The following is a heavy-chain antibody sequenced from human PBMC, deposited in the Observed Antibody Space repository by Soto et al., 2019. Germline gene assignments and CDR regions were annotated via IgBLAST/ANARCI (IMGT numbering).Heavy chain of an antibody. D-gene: IGHD2-21*01. Sequence: QLQLQESGPGLVKPSETLSLTCTVSGGSISSTTYYWGWIRQPPGKGLEWIGFISYSGSTYYNPSLKSRVTISLDTSKNQFSLRLNSVTAADTAVYYCARGWLHSANYWGQGTLVTVSS. CDR1: GGSISSTTYY. J-gene: IGHJ4*02. CDR2: ISYSGST. V-gene: IGHV4-39*01. CDR3: ARGWLHSANY.